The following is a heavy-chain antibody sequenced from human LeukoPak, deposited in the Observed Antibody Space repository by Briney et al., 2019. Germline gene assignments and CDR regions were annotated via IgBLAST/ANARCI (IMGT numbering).Heavy chain of an antibody. D-gene: IGHD3-3*01. CDR1: GYSFTSYW. CDR3: ARGRDTTIFGVALTS. V-gene: IGHV5-51*01. CDR2: IYPGDSDT. J-gene: IGHJ5*02. Sequence: KSGESLKISCKGSGYSFTSYWIGWVRQMPGKGLEWMGIIYPGDSDTRYSPSFQGQVTISADKSISTAYLQWSSLKASDTAMYYCARGRDTTIFGVALTSWGQGTLVTVSS.